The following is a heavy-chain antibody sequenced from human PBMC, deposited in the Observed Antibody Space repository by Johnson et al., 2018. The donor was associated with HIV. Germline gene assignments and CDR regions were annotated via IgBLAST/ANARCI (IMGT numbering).Heavy chain of an antibody. CDR3: VREGWYGDYVDAFDI. CDR1: GFTFSNYA. V-gene: IGHV3-20*04. J-gene: IGHJ3*02. Sequence: VQLVESGGGLVQPGGSLRISCATSGFTFSNYAMSWVRQAPGKGLEWVSGVNWSGGNTAYAASVTGRFTLSRDNANNSLYLQMNGLRAEDTALYFCVREGWYGDYVDAFDIWGQGTMVIVSS. CDR2: VNWSGGNT. D-gene: IGHD4-17*01.